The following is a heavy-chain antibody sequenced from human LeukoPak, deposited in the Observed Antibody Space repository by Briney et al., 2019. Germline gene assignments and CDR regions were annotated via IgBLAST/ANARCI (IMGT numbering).Heavy chain of an antibody. CDR2: MNPNSGNT. CDR3: ARGSEQWLVGRDY. CDR1: GCDFSSFD. Sequence: GASVKVSCKASGCDFSSFDINWVRQATGQGLEWMGWMNPNSGNTGYAQKFQGRVTMTRNTSISTTYMEVSSLRSEDTAVYYCARGSEQWLVGRDYWGQGTLVTVSS. D-gene: IGHD6-19*01. J-gene: IGHJ4*02. V-gene: IGHV1-8*01.